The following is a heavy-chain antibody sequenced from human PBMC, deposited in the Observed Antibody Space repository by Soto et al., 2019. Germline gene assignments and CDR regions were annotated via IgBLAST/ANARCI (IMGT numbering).Heavy chain of an antibody. J-gene: IGHJ4*02. CDR3: TTSRRRASFGRPYYFDY. V-gene: IGHV3-15*01. CDR2: IKSTPDGGTS. Sequence: GGCLRLSCAASGFTFSNAWMNWVRQAPGKGLEWVGRIKSTPDGGTSDYAAPVKGRFTISRDDSNTTLYLQMHSLKIEDTAVYYCTTSRRRASFGRPYYFDYWGQGTLVTVSS. D-gene: IGHD5-18*01. CDR1: GFTFSNAW.